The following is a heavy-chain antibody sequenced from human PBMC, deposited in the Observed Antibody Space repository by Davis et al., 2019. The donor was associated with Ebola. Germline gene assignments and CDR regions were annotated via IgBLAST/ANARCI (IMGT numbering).Heavy chain of an antibody. V-gene: IGHV3-74*01. CDR2: INSDGSST. D-gene: IGHD2-2*01. Sequence: GESLNIPCAASGFTFRSYWMHWVRQAPGTGLVWVSRINSDGSSTSYADSVKGRFPISRDNSKNTLYLQMNSLRAEDTAVYYCARDESCSSTSCFYYYYYGMDVWGQGTTVTVSS. CDR3: ARDESCSSTSCFYYYYYGMDV. J-gene: IGHJ6*02. CDR1: GFTFRSYW.